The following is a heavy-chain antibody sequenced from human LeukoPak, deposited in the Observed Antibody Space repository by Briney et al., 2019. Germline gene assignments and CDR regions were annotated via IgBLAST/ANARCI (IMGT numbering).Heavy chain of an antibody. Sequence: GASVKVSCKASGYTFTSYYMHWVRQAPGQGLEWMGTINPSGGSRSYAQKFQGRVTMTRDTSTSTVYMELSSLRSEDTAVYFCARDACSSTICQAGGNWFDHWGQGTLVIVS. CDR2: INPSGGSR. J-gene: IGHJ5*02. CDR1: GYTFTSYY. V-gene: IGHV1-46*01. D-gene: IGHD2-2*01. CDR3: ARDACSSTICQAGGNWFDH.